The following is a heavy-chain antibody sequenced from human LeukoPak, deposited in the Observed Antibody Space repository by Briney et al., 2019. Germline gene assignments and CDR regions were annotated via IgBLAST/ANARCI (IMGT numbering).Heavy chain of an antibody. Sequence: ASVKVSCKASGYTFTSYGISWVRQAPGQGLEWMGWISAYNGNTNYAQKLQGRVTMTTDTSTSTAYMELSSLRSEDTAVYYCAREKTLAARPYYGMDVWGQGTTVTVSS. CDR2: ISAYNGNT. CDR1: GYTFTSYG. V-gene: IGHV1-18*01. J-gene: IGHJ6*02. CDR3: AREKTLAARPYYGMDV. D-gene: IGHD6-6*01.